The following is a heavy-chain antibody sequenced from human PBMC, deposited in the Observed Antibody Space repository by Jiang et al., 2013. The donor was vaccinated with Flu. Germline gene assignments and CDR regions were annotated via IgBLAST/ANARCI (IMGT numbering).Heavy chain of an antibody. D-gene: IGHD6-19*01. CDR1: GYNFATFW. V-gene: IGHV5-51*01. CDR2: LYPGDSEI. CDR3: ARALIGVAGHGPPDF. J-gene: IGHJ4*02. Sequence: SGAEVKKPGESLKISCKGSGYNFATFWIGWVRQMPGKGLEWVGFLYPGDSEIRYGPSFQGHVTISADKSLNSAYLQWNSLKASDTAIYYCARALIGVAGHGPPDFWGQGTLVTVSS.